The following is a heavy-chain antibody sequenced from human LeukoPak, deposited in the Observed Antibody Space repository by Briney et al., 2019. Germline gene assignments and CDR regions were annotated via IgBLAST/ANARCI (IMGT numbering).Heavy chain of an antibody. CDR1: GFTFSSYA. V-gene: IGHV3-23*01. CDR3: AKDLVTVTTPIDY. D-gene: IGHD4-17*01. Sequence: QTGGSLRLSCAASGFTFSSYAMRWVRQAPGKGLEWVSAISGSGGSTYYADSVKGRFTISRDNSKNTLYLQMNSLRAEDTAVYYCAKDLVTVTTPIDYWGQGTLVTVSS. J-gene: IGHJ4*02. CDR2: ISGSGGST.